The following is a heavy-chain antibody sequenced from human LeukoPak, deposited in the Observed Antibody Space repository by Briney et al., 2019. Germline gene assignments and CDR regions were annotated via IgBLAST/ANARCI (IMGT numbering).Heavy chain of an antibody. Sequence: SETLSLTCTVSGGSISSGDYYWSWIRQPPGKGLEWIGYIYYSGSTYYNPSLKSRVTISVDTSKNQFSLKLSSVTAADTAVYYSARGYCSGGSCGRKAWFDPWGQGTLVTVSS. J-gene: IGHJ5*02. D-gene: IGHD2-15*01. CDR3: ARGYCSGGSCGRKAWFDP. V-gene: IGHV4-30-4*01. CDR2: IYYSGST. CDR1: GGSISSGDYY.